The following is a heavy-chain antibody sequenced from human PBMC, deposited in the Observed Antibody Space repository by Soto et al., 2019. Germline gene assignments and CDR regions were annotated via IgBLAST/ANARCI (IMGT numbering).Heavy chain of an antibody. Sequence: GESLKISCHGSGYSFAIYWIGWVRQMPGKDLEWMGIIYPGDSDTRYSPSFQGKVTISADKSLRTAYLQWTSLKASDTALYYCARTRSFTLGFYYDGMDVWGQGTTVTVSS. CDR1: GYSFAIYW. CDR3: ARTRSFTLGFYYDGMDV. CDR2: IYPGDSDT. J-gene: IGHJ6*02. V-gene: IGHV5-51*01. D-gene: IGHD6-6*01.